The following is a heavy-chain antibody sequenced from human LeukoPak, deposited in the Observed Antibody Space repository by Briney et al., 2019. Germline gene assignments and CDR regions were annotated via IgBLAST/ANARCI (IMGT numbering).Heavy chain of an antibody. CDR1: GFTFDDYG. V-gene: IGHV3-9*03. J-gene: IGHJ4*02. CDR3: AKDKEAGDIWHDPHHFHY. CDR2: ISWNSGSI. D-gene: IGHD1-1*01. Sequence: GGSLRLSCAASGFTFDDYGMNWVRQAPGKGLEWVSGISWNSGSIGYADSVKGRFTISRDNAKNALYLQMNRLRAEDMALYYCAKDKEAGDIWHDPHHFHYWRQGPLVPVPS.